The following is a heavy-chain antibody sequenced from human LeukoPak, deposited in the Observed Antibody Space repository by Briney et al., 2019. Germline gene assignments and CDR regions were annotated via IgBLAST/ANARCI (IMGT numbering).Heavy chain of an antibody. CDR1: GFSLSTSGVG. V-gene: IGHV2-5*01. J-gene: IGHJ4*02. D-gene: IGHD3-10*01. Sequence: SGPTLVNPTQTLTLTCTFSGFSLSTSGVGVGWIRQPPGKALEWLALIYWNDDKRYSPSLKSRLTITKDTSKNHVVLTMTNMDPVDTATYYCAHRVHDGSGSYYEYSSSWNPFDYWGQGTLVTVSS. CDR3: AHRVHDGSGSYYEYSSSWNPFDY. CDR2: IYWNDDK.